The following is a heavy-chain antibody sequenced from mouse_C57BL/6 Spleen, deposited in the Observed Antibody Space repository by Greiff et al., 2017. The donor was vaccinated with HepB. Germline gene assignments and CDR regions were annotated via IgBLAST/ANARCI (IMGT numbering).Heavy chain of an antibody. CDR3: ARDGSSAWFAY. D-gene: IGHD1-1*01. CDR2: INPSSGYT. CDR1: GYTFTSYT. Sequence: VQLQQSGAELARPGASVKMSCKASGYTFTSYTMHWVKQRPGQGLEWIGYINPSSGYTKYNQKFKDKATLTADKSSGTAYMQLSSLTSEDSAVYYCARDGSSAWFAYWGQGTLVTVSA. V-gene: IGHV1-4*01. J-gene: IGHJ3*01.